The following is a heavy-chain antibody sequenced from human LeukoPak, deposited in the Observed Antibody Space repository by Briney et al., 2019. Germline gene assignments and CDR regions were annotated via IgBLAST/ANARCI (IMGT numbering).Heavy chain of an antibody. Sequence: SETLSLTCTVSGASINSHYWSWLRQPAGKGLEWIGRIYISGSTNYNSSLQSRVTMSVDTSKNQFSLKLSSVTAANTAVYYCARALNPLPGTYYFDYWGQGTLVTVSS. CDR1: GASINSHY. D-gene: IGHD2-15*01. J-gene: IGHJ4*02. V-gene: IGHV4-4*07. CDR2: IYISGST. CDR3: ARALNPLPGTYYFDY.